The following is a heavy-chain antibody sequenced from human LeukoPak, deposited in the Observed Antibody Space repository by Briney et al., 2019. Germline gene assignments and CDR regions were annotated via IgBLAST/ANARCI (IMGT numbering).Heavy chain of an antibody. CDR1: GGSISSYY. D-gene: IGHD3-10*01. V-gene: IGHV4-59*01. CDR3: ATLFGGNYFDY. Sequence: PSETLSLTCTVSGGSISSYYWSWIRQPPGKGLEWIGYIYYSGSTNYNPSLKSRVTISVDTSKNQFSLKLSSVTAEDTAVYYCATLFGGNYFDYWGQGTLVTVSS. J-gene: IGHJ4*02. CDR2: IYYSGST.